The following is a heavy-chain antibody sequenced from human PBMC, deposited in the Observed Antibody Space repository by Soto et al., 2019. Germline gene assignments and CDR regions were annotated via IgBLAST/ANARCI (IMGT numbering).Heavy chain of an antibody. CDR2: LRFAGRT. J-gene: IGHJ6*02. D-gene: IGHD3-22*01. CDR3: ARATSITMIVVVTGPNYGMDV. V-gene: IGHV4-39*01. CDR1: GASMSTSSFY. Sequence: LSLTCTVSGASMSTSSFYWGWIRQPPGKGLEWVGSLRFAGRTYHNPSLKSRVAISAEMSKNQFSLKLSSVTAADTAVYYCARATSITMIVVVTGPNYGMDVWGQGTTVTVSS.